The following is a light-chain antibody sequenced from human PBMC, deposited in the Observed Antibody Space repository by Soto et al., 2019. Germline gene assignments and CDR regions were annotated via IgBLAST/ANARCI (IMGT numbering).Light chain of an antibody. CDR1: QAVNTR. V-gene: IGKV3-11*01. CDR3: HQRQRWPRT. CDR2: LAS. Sequence: EILLTHSPATLSSFPGDTVTLSCRASQAVNTRLAWYQHKPGQAPRLLIYLASNRAAGVPARFSGSGSGTDFTLTISDVEPEDFEVYYCHQRQRWPRTFGQGTKVDIK. J-gene: IGKJ1*01.